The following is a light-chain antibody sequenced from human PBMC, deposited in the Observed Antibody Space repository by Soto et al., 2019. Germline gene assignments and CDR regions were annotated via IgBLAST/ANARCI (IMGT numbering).Light chain of an antibody. CDR3: CSYAGGNTGV. CDR2: EGT. Sequence: QSALTQPASMSGSPGRSITISCTGTSSDVAKYNLVSWYQQHPGKAPKLIIYEGTKRPSGISNRFSGSKSGNTASLTISGLQADDESDYYCCSYAGGNTGVFGGGTKLTVL. CDR1: SSDVAKYNL. J-gene: IGLJ3*02. V-gene: IGLV2-23*01.